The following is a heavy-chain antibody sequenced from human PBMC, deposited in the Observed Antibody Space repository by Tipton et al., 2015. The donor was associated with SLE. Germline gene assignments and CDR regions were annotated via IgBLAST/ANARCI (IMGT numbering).Heavy chain of an antibody. CDR2: ITHSGGT. Sequence: TLSLTCIVSNYTISTDYYWGWIRQSPEKGLEWIGSITHSGGTDYRPSLKSRVTISMDTSRSLFSLGVHSVTAADTAIYFCARGVPAMGWFDPWGQGTLVTVSS. V-gene: IGHV4-38-2*02. CDR3: ARGVPAMGWFDP. CDR1: NYTISTDYY. D-gene: IGHD5-18*01. J-gene: IGHJ5*02.